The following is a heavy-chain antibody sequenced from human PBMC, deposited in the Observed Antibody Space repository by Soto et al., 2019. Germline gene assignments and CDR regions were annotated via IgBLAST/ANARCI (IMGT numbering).Heavy chain of an antibody. CDR2: IVVGSGNT. V-gene: IGHV1-58*01. CDR1: GFTFTSSA. Sequence: GASVKVSCKASGFTFTSSAVQWVRQARGQRLEWIGWIVVGSGNTNYAQKFQERVTITRDMSTSTAYMELSSLRSEDTAVYYCAAEENSGYVRHYYYGMDVWGQGTTVTVSS. J-gene: IGHJ6*02. CDR3: AAEENSGYVRHYYYGMDV. D-gene: IGHD5-12*01.